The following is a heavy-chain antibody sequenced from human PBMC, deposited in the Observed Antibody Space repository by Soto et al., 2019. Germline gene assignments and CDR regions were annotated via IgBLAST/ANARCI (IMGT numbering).Heavy chain of an antibody. V-gene: IGHV3-11*01. J-gene: IGHJ4*02. D-gene: IGHD6-19*01. Sequence: GGSLRLSCAASGFTFSDYYMSWLRQAPGKGLEWVSYISSSGSTIYYADSVKGRFTISRDNAKNSLYLQMNSLRAEDTAVYYCARHFRKWLVALDYWGQGTLVTVSS. CDR2: ISSSGSTI. CDR3: ARHFRKWLVALDY. CDR1: GFTFSDYY.